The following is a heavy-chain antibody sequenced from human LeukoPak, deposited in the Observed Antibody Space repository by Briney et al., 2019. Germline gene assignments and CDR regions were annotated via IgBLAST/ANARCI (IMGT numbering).Heavy chain of an antibody. CDR2: INAGYGNT. Sequence: ASVKVSCKASGYTFTSYAMHWVRQDPGQRLEWMGWINAGYGNTKYSQKFQGRVTITRDTSASTAYMELSSLRSEDTAVYYCARDHRYDFWSGYYGPQPLFDPWGQGTLVTVSS. CDR1: GYTFTSYA. V-gene: IGHV1-3*01. CDR3: ARDHRYDFWSGYYGPQPLFDP. J-gene: IGHJ5*02. D-gene: IGHD3-3*01.